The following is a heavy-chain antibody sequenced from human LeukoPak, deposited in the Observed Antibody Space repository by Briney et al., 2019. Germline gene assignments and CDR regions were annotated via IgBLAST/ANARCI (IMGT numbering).Heavy chain of an antibody. CDR3: ARDGDGGNSTNENYYFDY. Sequence: GGSLRLSCATSGFTFSGYGMHWVRQAPGKGLEWLTVIWSDGSNKYYADSVKGRFTISRDNSKNTLYLQMSSLRAEDTAVYYCARDGDGGNSTNENYYFDYWGQGTLVTVSS. J-gene: IGHJ4*02. D-gene: IGHD4-23*01. V-gene: IGHV3-33*01. CDR1: GFTFSGYG. CDR2: IWSDGSNK.